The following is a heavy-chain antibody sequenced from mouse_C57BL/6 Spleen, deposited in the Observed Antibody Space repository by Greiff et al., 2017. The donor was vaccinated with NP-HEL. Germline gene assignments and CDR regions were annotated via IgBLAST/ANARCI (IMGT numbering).Heavy chain of an antibody. V-gene: IGHV1-52*01. J-gene: IGHJ1*03. D-gene: IGHD2-4*01. CDR3: ARWRDYDEGYFDV. CDR2: IDPSDSET. Sequence: QVQLQQSGAELVRPGSSVKLSCKASGYTFTSYWMHWVKQRPIQGLEWIGNIDPSDSETHYNQKFKDKATLTVDKSSSTAYMQLSSLTSEDSAVYYCARWRDYDEGYFDVWGTGTTVTVSS. CDR1: GYTFTSYW.